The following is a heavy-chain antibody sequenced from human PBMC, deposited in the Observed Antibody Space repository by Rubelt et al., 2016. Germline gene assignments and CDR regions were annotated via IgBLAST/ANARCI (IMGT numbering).Heavy chain of an antibody. V-gene: IGHV1-8*01. Sequence: QVQLVQSGAEVKKPGASVKVSCKASGYTFTSYDINWVRQATGQGLEWMGWMNPNSGNTGYAQKFQGRVTMTRNTFISTAYMELSSLRSEDTAVYYCARMVNDFWSGYHNWFDPWGQGTLVTVSS. CDR1: GYTFTSYD. D-gene: IGHD3-3*01. CDR2: MNPNSGNT. CDR3: ARMVNDFWSGYHNWFDP. J-gene: IGHJ5*02.